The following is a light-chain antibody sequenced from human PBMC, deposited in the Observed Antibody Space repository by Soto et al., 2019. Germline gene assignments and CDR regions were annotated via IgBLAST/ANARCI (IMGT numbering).Light chain of an antibody. Sequence: QTALTQPPSASGSPGQSVTISCTGSISDVGGFDWVSWYQQHPGKVPKLMIYDVTKRPSGVPDRFSGSKSGNTASLTVSGLQAEDEADYYCCSYAGTRAVFRTGTKVTVL. CDR2: DVT. V-gene: IGLV2-8*01. CDR3: CSYAGTRAV. J-gene: IGLJ1*01. CDR1: ISDVGGFDW.